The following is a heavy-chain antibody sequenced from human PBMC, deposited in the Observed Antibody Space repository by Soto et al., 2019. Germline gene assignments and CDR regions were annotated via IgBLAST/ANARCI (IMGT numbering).Heavy chain of an antibody. J-gene: IGHJ4*02. CDR1: GGSFSGYY. V-gene: IGHV4-34*01. Sequence: SETLSLTCAVHGGSFSGYYWSWIRQPPGKGLEWLGEINHSGITDYNPSLKSRITISIDTSKKQFSLKLNSVTAADTAVYYCAIGPRMWLAGGGYWGQGTQVTVS. CDR2: INHSGIT. D-gene: IGHD6-19*01. CDR3: AIGPRMWLAGGGY.